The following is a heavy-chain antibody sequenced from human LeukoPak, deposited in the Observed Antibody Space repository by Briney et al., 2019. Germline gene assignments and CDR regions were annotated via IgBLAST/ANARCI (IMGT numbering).Heavy chain of an antibody. CDR1: GYTLTELS. Sequence: ASVKVSCKVSGYTLTELSMHWVRQAPGQGLEWMGWINPNSGGTNYAQKFQGRVTMTRDTSISTAYMELSRLRSDDTAVYYCARAPYCGGDCYFDYWGQGTLVTVSS. J-gene: IGHJ4*02. CDR2: INPNSGGT. CDR3: ARAPYCGGDCYFDY. V-gene: IGHV1-2*02. D-gene: IGHD2-21*02.